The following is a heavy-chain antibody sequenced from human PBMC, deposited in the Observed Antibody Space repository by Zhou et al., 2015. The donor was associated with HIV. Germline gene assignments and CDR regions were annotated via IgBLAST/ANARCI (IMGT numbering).Heavy chain of an antibody. J-gene: IGHJ5*02. D-gene: IGHD3-10*01. Sequence: QVQLVQSGAEVKKPGASVKVSCKASGYTFTNYGITWVRQAPGQGLEWMGGISTYNVNAVYAQKFQGRVTMSTDTSTNTAYMELRSLRSDDTAVYYCARRGNYFDSGNYRYWFDPWGQGTLVTVSS. CDR3: ARRGNYFDSGNYRYWFDP. V-gene: IGHV1-18*01. CDR2: ISTYNVNA. CDR1: GYTFTNYG.